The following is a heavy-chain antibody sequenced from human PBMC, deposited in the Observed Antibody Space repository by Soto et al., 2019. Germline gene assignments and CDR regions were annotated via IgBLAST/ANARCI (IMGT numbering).Heavy chain of an antibody. CDR3: ARVRESVQDIVATISFSLCY. D-gene: IGHD5-12*01. V-gene: IGHV1-2*04. CDR1: GYTFTGYY. CDR2: INPNSGGT. Sequence: ASVKVSCKASGYTFTGYYMHWVRQAPGQGLEWMGWINPNSGGTNYAQKFQGWVTMTRDKSISTAYMELSRLISDDTAEYYCARVRESVQDIVATISFSLCYWGQGTLVTVSS. J-gene: IGHJ4*02.